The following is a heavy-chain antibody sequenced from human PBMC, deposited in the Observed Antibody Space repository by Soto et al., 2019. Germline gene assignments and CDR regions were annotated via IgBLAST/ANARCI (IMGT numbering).Heavy chain of an antibody. V-gene: IGHV4-30-2*01. Sequence: QLQLQESGSGLVKPSQTLSLTCAVSGGSISSGGYSWSWIRQPPGKGLEWIGYIYHSGSTYYNPSLKSRVTISIDRSKNQYSLKLTSVTAADTAVYYCARYSGDYLNWFDPWGQGTLVTVSS. CDR2: IYHSGST. CDR1: GGSISSGGYS. J-gene: IGHJ5*02. D-gene: IGHD4-17*01. CDR3: ARYSGDYLNWFDP.